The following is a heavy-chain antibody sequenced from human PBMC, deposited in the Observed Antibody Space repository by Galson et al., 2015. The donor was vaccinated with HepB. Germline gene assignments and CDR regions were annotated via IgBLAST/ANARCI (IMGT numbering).Heavy chain of an antibody. CDR1: GFIFSGSA. D-gene: IGHD2-2*02. V-gene: IGHV3-73*01. J-gene: IGHJ3*02. CDR3: ARDQLGYCSAKTCYNSHAFDI. Sequence: SLRLSCAASGFIFSGSAIDWVRQASGKGPEWVGRIRSKANYYATLYVPSLKGRFTMSRDNAKNSLYLQMDSLRDEDTAVYYCARDQLGYCSAKTCYNSHAFDIWGRGTMVTVSS. CDR2: IRSKANYYAT.